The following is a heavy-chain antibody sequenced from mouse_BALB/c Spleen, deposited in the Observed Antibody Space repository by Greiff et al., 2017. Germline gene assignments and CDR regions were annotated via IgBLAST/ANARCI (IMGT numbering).Heavy chain of an antibody. Sequence: VQLQQSGDDLVKPGASVKLSCKASGYTFTSYWINWIKQRPGQGLEWIGAIYPGNSDTSYNQKFKGKAKLTAVTSTSTAYMELSSLTNEDSAVYYCTRYELVSWFAYWGQGTLVTVSA. CDR2: IYPGNSDT. V-gene: IGHV1-5*01. CDR3: TRYELVSWFAY. D-gene: IGHD4-1*01. J-gene: IGHJ3*01. CDR1: GYTFTSYW.